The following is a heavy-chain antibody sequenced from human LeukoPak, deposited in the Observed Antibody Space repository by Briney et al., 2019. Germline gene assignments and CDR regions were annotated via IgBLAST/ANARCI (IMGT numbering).Heavy chain of an antibody. J-gene: IGHJ4*02. CDR3: ARDHGYCSSTSCYQDY. Sequence: GGSLRLSCTASGFTFGDYAMSWVRQAPGKGLEWVAVIWYDGSNKYYADPVKGRFTISRDNSKNTLYLQMNSLRVEDTAVYYCARDHGYCSSTSCYQDYWGRGTLVTVSS. V-gene: IGHV3-33*01. CDR2: IWYDGSNK. D-gene: IGHD2-2*01. CDR1: GFTFGDYA.